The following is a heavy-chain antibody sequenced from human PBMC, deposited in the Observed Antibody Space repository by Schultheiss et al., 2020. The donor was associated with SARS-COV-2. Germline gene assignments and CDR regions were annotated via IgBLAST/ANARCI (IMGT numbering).Heavy chain of an antibody. V-gene: IGHV4-38-2*01. D-gene: IGHD6-19*01. J-gene: IGHJ4*02. CDR1: GYSISSGYY. CDR3: ARERLGQLDY. Sequence: SETLSLTCAVSGYSISSGYYWGWIRQPPGKGLEWIGEIYHSGSTNYNPSLKSRVTISVDKSKNQFSMQLHSVTPEDTAVYYCARERLGQLDYWGQGTLVTVSS. CDR2: IYHSGST.